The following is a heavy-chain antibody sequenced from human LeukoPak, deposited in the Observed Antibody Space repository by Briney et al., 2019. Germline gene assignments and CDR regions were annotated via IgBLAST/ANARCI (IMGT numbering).Heavy chain of an antibody. CDR3: ARGCGVSYDFWSGYYNNWFDP. CDR2: INPNSGGT. D-gene: IGHD3-3*01. V-gene: IGHV1-2*02. J-gene: IGHJ5*02. CDR1: GYTFTGYY. Sequence: ASVKVSCKASGYTFTGYYMHWVRQAPGQGLEWMGWINPNSGGTNYAQKFQGRVTMTRDTSISTAYMELSRLRSDDTAVYYCARGCGVSYDFWSGYYNNWFDPWGQGTLVTVSS.